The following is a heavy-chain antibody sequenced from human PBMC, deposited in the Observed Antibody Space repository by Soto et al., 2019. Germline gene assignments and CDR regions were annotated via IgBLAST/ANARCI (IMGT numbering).Heavy chain of an antibody. V-gene: IGHV5-10-1*01. CDR3: ARRDNQDALDV. Sequence: GESLKISCKGSGYSFTSYWISWVRQMPGKGLEWMGRIDPSDSYNNHSPSFQGHVTMSADKSITTAYLQWSSLKALDTAMYYCARRDNQDALDVWGQGTMVTVSS. D-gene: IGHD2-15*01. J-gene: IGHJ3*01. CDR2: IDPSDSYN. CDR1: GYSFTSYW.